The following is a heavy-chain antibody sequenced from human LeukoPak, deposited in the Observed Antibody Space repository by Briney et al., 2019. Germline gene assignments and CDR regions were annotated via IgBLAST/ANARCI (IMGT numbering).Heavy chain of an antibody. D-gene: IGHD1/OR15-1a*01. J-gene: IGHJ3*02. CDR3: ARDEQRSGAFDI. Sequence: GGSLRLSCAASGFTFSSYEMNWVRQAPGKGLECVAYISGSGGTIYYGDSVKGRFTISRDNAKNSLYLQINSLRAEDTAVYYCARDEQRSGAFDIWGQGTMVTVSS. CDR2: ISGSGGTI. CDR1: GFTFSSYE. V-gene: IGHV3-48*03.